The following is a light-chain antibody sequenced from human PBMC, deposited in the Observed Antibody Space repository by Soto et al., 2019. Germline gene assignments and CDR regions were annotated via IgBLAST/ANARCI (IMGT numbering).Light chain of an antibody. Sequence: SLSASVGDRVTLTYPASQSISSYLNWYQQKPGKAPKLLIYAASSLQGGGPSRFSGSGSGTEFALTISILQPDDFASYSYHHYNSNSPWTFGQGTKVDIK. V-gene: IGKV1-39*01. CDR1: QSISSY. CDR2: AAS. J-gene: IGKJ1*01. CDR3: HHYNSNSPWT.